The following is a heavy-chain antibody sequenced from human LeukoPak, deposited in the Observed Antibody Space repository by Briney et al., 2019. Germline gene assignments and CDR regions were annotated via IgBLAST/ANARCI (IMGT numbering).Heavy chain of an antibody. CDR2: IYYSGST. J-gene: IGHJ4*02. CDR3: ARAAAGPFDY. V-gene: IGHV4-39*07. Sequence: SETLSLTCTVSGGSISSSSYYWGWIRQPPGKGLEWIGSIYYSGSTYYNPSLKSRVTISVDTSKNQFSLKLSSVTAADTAAYYCARAAAGPFDYWGQGTLVTVSS. D-gene: IGHD6-13*01. CDR1: GGSISSSSYY.